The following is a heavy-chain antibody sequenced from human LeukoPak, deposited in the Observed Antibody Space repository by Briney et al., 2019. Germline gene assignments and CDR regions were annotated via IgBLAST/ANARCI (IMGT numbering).Heavy chain of an antibody. V-gene: IGHV3-7*01. J-gene: IGHJ4*02. Sequence: PGGSLRLSCAASGFTFSSYWMSWVRQAPGKGLEWVANIKQDGSEKYYVDSVKGRFTISRDNAKNSLYLQMNSLRAEDTAVYYCAREGDYGDYVSPHDYWGQGTLVTVSS. D-gene: IGHD4-17*01. CDR1: GFTFSSYW. CDR3: AREGDYGDYVSPHDY. CDR2: IKQDGSEK.